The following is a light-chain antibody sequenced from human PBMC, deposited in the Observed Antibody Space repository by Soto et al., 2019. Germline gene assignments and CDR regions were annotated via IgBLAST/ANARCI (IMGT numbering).Light chain of an antibody. J-gene: IGLJ1*01. Sequence: QAVVTQPPSVSGTPGQRVTISCSGSSSNVAINPVNWYQHLPGAAPRLLIYETDRRSSGVPDRFSASKSGTSASLAISGLTSEDEADYYCEAWDETLDGLYVFGTGTKLIVL. CDR3: EAWDETLDGLYV. CDR2: ETD. CDR1: SSNVAINP. V-gene: IGLV1-44*01.